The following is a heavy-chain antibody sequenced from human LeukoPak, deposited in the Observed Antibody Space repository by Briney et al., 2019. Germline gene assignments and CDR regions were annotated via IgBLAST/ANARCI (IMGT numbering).Heavy chain of an antibody. J-gene: IGHJ4*02. CDR2: VSASGTNS. D-gene: IGHD2-2*01. Sequence: GGSLRLSCAASGLTFSNYAMSWVRQAPGKGLEWVSTVSASGTNSYYADSVKGRFTISRDNSKTTLYLQMNILSPKDTAVGFCAKSRGLYCRSSSCSFDYWGQGILVTVSS. V-gene: IGHV3-23*01. CDR3: AKSRGLYCRSSSCSFDY. CDR1: GLTFSNYA.